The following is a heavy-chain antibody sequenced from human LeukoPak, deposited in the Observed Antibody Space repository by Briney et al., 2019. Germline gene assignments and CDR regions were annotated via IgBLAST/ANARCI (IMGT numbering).Heavy chain of an antibody. D-gene: IGHD3-22*01. CDR2: ISSSSSTI. V-gene: IGHV3-48*04. Sequence: GGSLRLSCAASGFTFRSDSMNWVRQAPGKGLEWVSYISSSSSTIYYADSVKGRFTISRDNAKNSLYLQMNSLRAEDTAVYYCARGAWEYYYDSSGYPLFDYWGQGTLVTVSS. J-gene: IGHJ4*02. CDR1: GFTFRSDS. CDR3: ARGAWEYYYDSSGYPLFDY.